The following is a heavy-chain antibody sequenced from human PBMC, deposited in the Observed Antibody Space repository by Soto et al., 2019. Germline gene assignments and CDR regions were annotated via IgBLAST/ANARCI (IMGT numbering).Heavy chain of an antibody. CDR3: TSIVVVTAANHSYYYYGMDV. D-gene: IGHD2-2*01. CDR1: GFTFSGSA. Sequence: GGSLRLSCAASGFTFSGSAMHWVRQASGKGLEWVGRIRSKANSYATAYAASVKGRFTISRDDSKNTAYLQMNSLKTEDTAVYYCTSIVVVTAANHSYYYYGMDVWGQGTKVTVSS. CDR2: IRSKANSYAT. V-gene: IGHV3-73*01. J-gene: IGHJ6*02.